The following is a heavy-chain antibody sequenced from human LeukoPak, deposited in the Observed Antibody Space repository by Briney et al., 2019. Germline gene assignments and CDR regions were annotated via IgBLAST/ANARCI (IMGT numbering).Heavy chain of an antibody. CDR2: ISSSSSYI. CDR3: ARGVSYDFWSGSQWYFDY. Sequence: GGSLRLSCAASGFTFSSYGMHWVRQAPGKGLEWVSSISSSSSYIYYADSVKGRFTISRDNAKNSLYLQMNSLRAEDTAVYYCARGVSYDFWSGSQWYFDYWGQGTLVTVSS. D-gene: IGHD3-3*01. CDR1: GFTFSSYG. V-gene: IGHV3-21*01. J-gene: IGHJ4*02.